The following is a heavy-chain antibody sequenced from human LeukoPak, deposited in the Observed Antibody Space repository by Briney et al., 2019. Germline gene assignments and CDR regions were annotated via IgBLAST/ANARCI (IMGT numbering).Heavy chain of an antibody. CDR2: ISGTGGST. CDR3: AKGTYCGGDCYAPGAEYFQH. CDR1: GFTFSSYA. J-gene: IGHJ1*01. V-gene: IGHV3-23*01. D-gene: IGHD2-21*02. Sequence: GGSLRLSCAASGFTFSSYAMSWVRQAPGKGLEWVSAISGTGGSTYYADSVKGRFTISRDNSKNTLYLQMNSLRAEDTAVYYCAKGTYCGGDCYAPGAEYFQHWGQGTLSPSPQ.